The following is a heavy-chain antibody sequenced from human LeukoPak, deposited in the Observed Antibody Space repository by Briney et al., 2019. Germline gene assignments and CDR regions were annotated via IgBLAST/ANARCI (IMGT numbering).Heavy chain of an antibody. J-gene: IGHJ3*01. D-gene: IGHD5-24*01. CDR1: GFTVSNNY. CDR3: ARDRAEIPRGNAFDV. V-gene: IGHV3-53*01. CDR2: IYPYSST. Sequence: GGSLRLSCAASGFTVSNNYMNWFRQAPGKGLEWVSVIYPYSSTYYADSVKGRFTVSRDNSKNTLYLQLNSQRAEDTAVYYCARDRAEIPRGNAFDVWGHGTMVTVSS.